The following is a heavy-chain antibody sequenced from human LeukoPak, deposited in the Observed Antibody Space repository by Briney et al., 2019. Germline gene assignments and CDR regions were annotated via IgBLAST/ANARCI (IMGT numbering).Heavy chain of an antibody. CDR2: IYYSGST. J-gene: IGHJ3*02. V-gene: IGHV4-59*12. Sequence: SEALSLTCTVSSGSISSYYWSWIRQPPGKGLEWIGYIYYSGSTYYNPSLKSRVTISVDTSKNQFSLKLSSVTAADTAVYYCARALPRTDAFDIWGQGTMVTVSS. CDR1: SGSISSYY. CDR3: ARALPRTDAFDI.